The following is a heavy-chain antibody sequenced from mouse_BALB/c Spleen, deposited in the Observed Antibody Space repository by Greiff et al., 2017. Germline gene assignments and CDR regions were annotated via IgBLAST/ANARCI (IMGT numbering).Heavy chain of an antibody. D-gene: IGHD1-1*01. CDR2: ISYSGST. Sequence: EVQLVESGPGLVKPSQSLSLTCTVTGYSITSDYAWNWIRQFPGNKLEWMGYISYSGSTSYNPSLKSRISITRDTSKNQFFLQLNSVTTEDTATYYCARSITTVRDYYFDYWGQGTTLTVSS. CDR3: ARSITTVRDYYFDY. V-gene: IGHV3-2*02. J-gene: IGHJ2*01. CDR1: GYSITSDYA.